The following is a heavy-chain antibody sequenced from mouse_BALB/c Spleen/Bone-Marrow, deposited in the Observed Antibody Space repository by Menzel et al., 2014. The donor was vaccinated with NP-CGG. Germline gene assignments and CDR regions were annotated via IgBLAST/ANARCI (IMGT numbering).Heavy chain of an antibody. Sequence: EVKLQESGGGLVQPGGSLKLSCVASGFDFSRYWMSWVRRAPGKGLERIGEINPDSSTINYTPSLKDKFIISRDNAKNTLYLQMSKVRSEDTALYYCARPGWGNYVFVYWGQGTLVTVST. V-gene: IGHV4-1*02. CDR3: ARPGWGNYVFVY. CDR2: INPDSSTI. D-gene: IGHD2-1*01. J-gene: IGHJ3*01. CDR1: GFDFSRYW.